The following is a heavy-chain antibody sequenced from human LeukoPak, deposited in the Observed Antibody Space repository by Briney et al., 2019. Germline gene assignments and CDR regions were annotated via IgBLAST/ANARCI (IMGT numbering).Heavy chain of an antibody. Sequence: GGSLRLSCAASGFTFSSYGMHWVRQAPGKGLEWVAFIRYDGSNKYYADSVKGRFTISRDNSKNTLYLQMNSLRAEDTAVYYCAKDGPYVVVPAALGYWGQGTLVTVSS. CDR2: IRYDGSNK. J-gene: IGHJ4*02. V-gene: IGHV3-30*02. CDR3: AKDGPYVVVPAALGY. D-gene: IGHD2-2*01. CDR1: GFTFSSYG.